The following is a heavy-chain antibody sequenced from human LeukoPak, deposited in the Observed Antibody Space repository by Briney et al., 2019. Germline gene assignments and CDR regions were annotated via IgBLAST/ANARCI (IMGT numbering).Heavy chain of an antibody. Sequence: SETLSLTCAVYGGSFSGYYWSWIRQPPGKGLEWIGEINHSGSTNYNPSLKSRVTISVDTSKNQFSLKLSSVTAADTAVYYCASNRGYISSWYWFNWFDPWGQGTLVTVSS. CDR3: ASNRGYISSWYWFNWFDP. V-gene: IGHV4-34*01. CDR2: INHSGST. J-gene: IGHJ5*02. D-gene: IGHD6-13*01. CDR1: GGSFSGYY.